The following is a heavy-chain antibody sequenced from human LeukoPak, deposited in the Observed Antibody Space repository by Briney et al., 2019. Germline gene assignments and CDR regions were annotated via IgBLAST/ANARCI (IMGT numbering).Heavy chain of an antibody. V-gene: IGHV1-2*06. D-gene: IGHD3-16*01. CDR2: INPNSGGT. CDR1: GYTFTGYY. J-gene: IGHJ5*02. Sequence: GASVKVSCKASGYTFTGYYMHWVRQAPGQGLERMGRINPNSGGTNYAQKFQGRVTMTRDTSISTAYMELSRLRSDDTAVYYCARDRLFSYYDYVWGSENWFDPWGQGTLVTVSS. CDR3: ARDRLFSYYDYVWGSENWFDP.